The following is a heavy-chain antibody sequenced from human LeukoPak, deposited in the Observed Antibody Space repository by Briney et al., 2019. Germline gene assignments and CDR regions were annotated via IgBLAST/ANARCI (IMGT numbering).Heavy chain of an antibody. CDR2: MNPNSGNT. J-gene: IGHJ3*02. D-gene: IGHD2-2*01. CDR1: GYTFTSYD. CDR3: ARVPHTMPDAFDI. V-gene: IGHV1-8*01. Sequence: PWASVKVSCKASGYTFTSYDINWVRQATGQGLEWMGWMNPNSGNTGYAQKFQGRVTMTRNTSISTAYMELSSLRSEDTAVYYCARVPHTMPDAFDIWGQGTMVTVSS.